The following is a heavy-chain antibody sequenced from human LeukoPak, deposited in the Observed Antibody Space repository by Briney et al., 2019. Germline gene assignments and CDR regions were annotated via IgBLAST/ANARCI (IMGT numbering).Heavy chain of an antibody. D-gene: IGHD4-17*01. J-gene: IGHJ4*02. CDR3: ATTMTTVTNIDY. CDR2: INPSGGST. Sequence: ASVKVSCKASGYTFTSYYMHWVRQAPGQGLEWMGIINPSGGSTSYAQKFQGRVTMTRGTSTSTVYMELSSLRSEDTAVYYCATTMTTVTNIDYWGQGTLVTVSS. V-gene: IGHV1-46*01. CDR1: GYTFTSYY.